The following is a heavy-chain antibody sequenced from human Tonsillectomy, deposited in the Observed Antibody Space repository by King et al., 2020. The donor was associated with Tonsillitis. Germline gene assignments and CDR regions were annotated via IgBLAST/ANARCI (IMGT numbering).Heavy chain of an antibody. CDR2: IIPIFGTA. CDR1: GGTFSNYA. J-gene: IGHJ4*02. CDR3: AREPIAAAGSEY. V-gene: IGHV1-69*06. Sequence: VQLVESGAEVKKPGSSVKVSCKASGGTFSNYAISWVRQAPGQGLEWMGGIIPIFGTANYAQKLQGRVTITADKSTSTAYMELRSLRSEDTAVYYCAREPIAAAGSEYWGQGTLVTVSS. D-gene: IGHD6-13*01.